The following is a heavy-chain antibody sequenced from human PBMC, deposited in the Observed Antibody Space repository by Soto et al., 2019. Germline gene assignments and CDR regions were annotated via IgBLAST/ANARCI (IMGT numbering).Heavy chain of an antibody. V-gene: IGHV3-15*01. CDR3: ATKRTGTTTIGPGY. CDR2: IKSKTDGGTT. D-gene: IGHD1-1*01. CDR1: GFTFSNAW. Sequence: PGGSLRLSCAASGFTFSNAWMSWVRQAPGKGLEWVGRIKSKTDGGTTDYAAAVEGRFTISREDSKNTVYLQMDSLKTEDTAVYYCATKRTGTTTIGPGYWGQGTLVTVSS. J-gene: IGHJ4*02.